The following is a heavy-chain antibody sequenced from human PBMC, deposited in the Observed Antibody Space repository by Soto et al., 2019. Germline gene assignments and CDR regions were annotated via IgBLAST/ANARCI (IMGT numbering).Heavy chain of an antibody. V-gene: IGHV4-34*01. CDR2: INHSGRV. CDR1: GGSFSGHS. D-gene: IGHD3-22*01. J-gene: IGHJ5*01. Sequence: SETLSLTCAVYGGSFSGHSWTWIRQSPGKGLEWIGDINHSGRVNYSPSLKSRVTISLDTSKNQFSLTLSAVTAADTAMYYCSTRAYDANGYYRFDPWGQGTLVTVSS. CDR3: STRAYDANGYYRFDP.